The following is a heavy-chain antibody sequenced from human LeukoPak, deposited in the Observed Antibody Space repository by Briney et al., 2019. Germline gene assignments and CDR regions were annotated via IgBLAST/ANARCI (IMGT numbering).Heavy chain of an antibody. CDR3: ATRPAYCGGDCWGAYNI. J-gene: IGHJ3*02. D-gene: IGHD2-21*02. Sequence: GGSLRLSCAASGFTFSSYAMSWVRQAPGKGLEWVSAISGSGGSTYYADSVKGRFTISRDNSKNTVFLQMNNLRVEDTAVYYCATRPAYCGGDCWGAYNIWGQGTVVTVSS. CDR1: GFTFSSYA. CDR2: ISGSGGST. V-gene: IGHV3-23*01.